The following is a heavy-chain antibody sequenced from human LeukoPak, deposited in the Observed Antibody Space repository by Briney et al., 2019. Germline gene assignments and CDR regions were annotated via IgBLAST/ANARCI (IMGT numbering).Heavy chain of an antibody. J-gene: IGHJ6*03. D-gene: IGHD3-10*01. CDR3: AKTSRGSGSYRPYYYYMDV. Sequence: GGSLRLSCAASGFTFSSYSMNWVRQAPGKGLEWVSSISSSSSYIYYADSVKGRFTISRDNAKNSLYLQMNSLRAEDTAVYYCAKTSRGSGSYRPYYYYMDVWGKGTTVTVSS. CDR1: GFTFSSYS. V-gene: IGHV3-21*01. CDR2: ISSSSSYI.